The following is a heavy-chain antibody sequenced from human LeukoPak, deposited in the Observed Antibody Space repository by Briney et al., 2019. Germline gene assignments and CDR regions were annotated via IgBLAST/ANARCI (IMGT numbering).Heavy chain of an antibody. Sequence: PSQTLSLTCTVSGGSISSGGYYWSWIRQPPGKGLEWIGTKYYRGSTYYNPSLKSRLTISLDTSKNQFSLKLSSVTAADTAVYYCARVAVEVGASDYWGQGTLVTVSS. V-gene: IGHV4-30-2*03. CDR1: GGSISSGGYY. J-gene: IGHJ4*02. CDR2: KYYRGST. CDR3: ARVAVEVGASDY. D-gene: IGHD2-15*01.